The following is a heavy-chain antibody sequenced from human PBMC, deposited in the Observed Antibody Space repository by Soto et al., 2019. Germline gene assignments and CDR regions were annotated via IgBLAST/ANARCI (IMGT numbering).Heavy chain of an antibody. CDR2: ISPGSRYP. CDR3: VRGGGGGLFDP. V-gene: IGHV3-11*06. J-gene: IGHJ5*02. Sequence: PGGSLRLSCAGSGFTFGYSYMSWIRQAPGKGLEWLSYISPGSRYPAYADSVKGRFTISRDNAKRSLYLQMMSLTVEDTAIYYCVRGGGGGLFDPWGQGTMVTVSS. D-gene: IGHD2-15*01. CDR1: GFTFGYSY.